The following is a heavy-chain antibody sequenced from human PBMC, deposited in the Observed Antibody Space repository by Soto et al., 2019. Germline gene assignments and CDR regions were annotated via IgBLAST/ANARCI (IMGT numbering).Heavy chain of an antibody. V-gene: IGHV3-33*01. D-gene: IGHD3-3*01. CDR1: GFTFSSYG. J-gene: IGHJ4*02. Sequence: GGSLRLSCAASGFTFSSYGMHWVRQAPGKGLEWVAVIWYDGSNKYYADSVKGRFTISRDNSKNTLYLQMNSLRAEDTAVYYCAREMEGGYYPWGIGYWGQGTLVTVSS. CDR2: IWYDGSNK. CDR3: AREMEGGYYPWGIGY.